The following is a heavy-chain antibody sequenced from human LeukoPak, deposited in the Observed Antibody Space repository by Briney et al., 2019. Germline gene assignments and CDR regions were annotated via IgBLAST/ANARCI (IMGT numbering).Heavy chain of an antibody. CDR1: GFTFDDYA. J-gene: IGHJ4*02. CDR3: AKDSNIVVVPVAIDY. CDR2: ISWNSGSI. Sequence: GGSLRLSCAASGFTFDDYAMHWVRQAPGKGLEWVAGISWNSGSIGYADSVKGRFTISRDNTKNSLYLQMNSLRAEGTALYYCAKDSNIVVVPVAIDYWGQGTLVTVSS. D-gene: IGHD2-2*01. V-gene: IGHV3-9*01.